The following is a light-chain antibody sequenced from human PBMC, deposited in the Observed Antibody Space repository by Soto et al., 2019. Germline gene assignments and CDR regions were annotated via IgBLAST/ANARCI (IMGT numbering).Light chain of an antibody. Sequence: QSVLTQPASVSGSPGQSITISCTGTSSDVGGYDYVSWYQLHPGKAPKLMVFEVSNRPSGVPDRFSGSKSGNTASLTVSGLQVEDEADYYCSSYAGSNNVFGTGTKLTVL. CDR2: EVS. J-gene: IGLJ1*01. V-gene: IGLV2-8*01. CDR3: SSYAGSNNV. CDR1: SSDVGGYDY.